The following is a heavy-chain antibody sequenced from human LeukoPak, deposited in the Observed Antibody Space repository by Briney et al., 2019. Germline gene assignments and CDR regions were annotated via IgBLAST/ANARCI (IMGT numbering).Heavy chain of an antibody. V-gene: IGHV3-48*04. CDR3: ARVGYSYGYSLHFFDY. CDR2: IRTSGTNT. D-gene: IGHD5-18*01. J-gene: IGHJ4*02. CDR1: GFTFSSFS. Sequence: GGSLRLSCAASGFTFSSFSMNWVRQAPGKGLEWVSYIRTSGTNTDYTGSVKGRFTISRDNAKNSLYLQMNSLRAEDTAVYYCARVGYSYGYSLHFFDYWGQGTLVTVSS.